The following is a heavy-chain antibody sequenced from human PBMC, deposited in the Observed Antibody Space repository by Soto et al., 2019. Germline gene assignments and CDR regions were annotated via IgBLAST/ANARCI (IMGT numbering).Heavy chain of an antibody. CDR2: ISYDGSNE. J-gene: IGHJ4*02. CDR1: GFTFSSYG. Sequence: QVQLVESGGGVVQPGRSLRLSCAASGFTFSSYGMHWVRQAPGKGLEWVAVISYDGSNEYYADSVKGRFTISRDNSKNPLFVQMDSLGVEDRAVYYCANCPTPTGLRIDYWGQGPLVTVSS. CDR3: ANCPTPTGLRIDY. V-gene: IGHV3-30*18.